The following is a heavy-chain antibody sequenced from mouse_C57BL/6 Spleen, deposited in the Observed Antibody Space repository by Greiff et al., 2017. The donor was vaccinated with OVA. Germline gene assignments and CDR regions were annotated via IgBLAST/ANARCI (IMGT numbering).Heavy chain of an antibody. D-gene: IGHD2-4*01. CDR3: ARMRDYDVGFDY. Sequence: QVQLQQPGAELVRPGSSVKLSCKASGYTFTSYWLDWVKQRPGQGLDWIGNIYPSDSETHYNQKFKDKATLTVDKSSSTAYMQLSSLTSEDSAVYYCARMRDYDVGFDYWGQGTTLTVSS. V-gene: IGHV1-61*01. CDR1: GYTFTSYW. J-gene: IGHJ2*01. CDR2: IYPSDSET.